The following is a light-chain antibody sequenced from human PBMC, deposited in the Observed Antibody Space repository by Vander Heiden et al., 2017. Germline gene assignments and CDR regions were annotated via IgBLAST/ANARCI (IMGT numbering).Light chain of an antibody. CDR3: PQHNSYPFT. V-gene: IGKV1-17*01. J-gene: IGKJ4*01. CDR1: QVIRND. Sequence: DIQMTQSPSSLSASVGDRVTITCRASQVIRNDLGWYQQKPGKAPKRLIYAASSLLRGVPSRLSRRGSGTEFTLTISSPQPEDFATYYSPQHNSYPFTFGGGTKVEIK. CDR2: AAS.